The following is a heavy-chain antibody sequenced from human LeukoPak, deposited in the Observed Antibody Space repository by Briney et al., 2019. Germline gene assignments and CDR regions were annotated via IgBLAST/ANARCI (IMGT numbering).Heavy chain of an antibody. CDR1: GGSISSGSYY. CDR3: AREGDIVATDAGHNEFDY. V-gene: IGHV4-61*02. CDR2: IYTSGST. D-gene: IGHD5-12*01. J-gene: IGHJ4*02. Sequence: PSETLSLTCTVSGGSISSGSYYWGWIRQPAGKGLEWIGRIYTSGSTNYNPSLKSRVAMSVDTSKNQFSLKLSSVTAADTAVYYCAREGDIVATDAGHNEFDYWGQGTLVTVSS.